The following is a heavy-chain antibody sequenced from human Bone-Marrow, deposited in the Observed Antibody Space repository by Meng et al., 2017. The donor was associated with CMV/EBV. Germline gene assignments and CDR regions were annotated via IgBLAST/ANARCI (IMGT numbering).Heavy chain of an antibody. J-gene: IGHJ6*02. CDR1: GGSVSSGSYY. CDR3: ARDSMYSSGWNYYYYGMDV. D-gene: IGHD6-19*01. CDR2: IYYSGST. Sequence: GSLRLSCTVSGGSVSSGSYYWSWIRQPPGKGLEWIGYIYYSGSTNYNPYLKSRVTISVDTSKNQFSLKLSSVTAADTAVYYCARDSMYSSGWNYYYYGMDVWGQGTTVTVSS. V-gene: IGHV4-61*01.